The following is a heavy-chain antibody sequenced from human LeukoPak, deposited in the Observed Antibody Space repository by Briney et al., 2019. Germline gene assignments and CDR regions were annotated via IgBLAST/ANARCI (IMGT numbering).Heavy chain of an antibody. CDR1: GGSISSYY. CDR3: ARYRYSSGKGFDP. V-gene: IGHV4-59*08. Sequence: PSETLSLTCTVSGGSISSYYWSWIRQPPGKGLEYIGYIYYSGTTNYNPSLKSRVTMSVDTSKNQFSLKLSSVTAADTAVYYCARYRYSSGKGFDPWGQGTLVTVSS. D-gene: IGHD6-19*01. J-gene: IGHJ5*02. CDR2: IYYSGTT.